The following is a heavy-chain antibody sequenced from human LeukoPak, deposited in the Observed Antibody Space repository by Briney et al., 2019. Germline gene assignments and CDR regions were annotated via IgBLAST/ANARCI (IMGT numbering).Heavy chain of an antibody. CDR1: GGSFSGYY. Sequence: SETLSLTCDVYGGSFSGYYWSWIRQPPGKGLEWIGEINHTGTTHYKLSLMSRVTISVDTSKNQFSLKLSSVTAADTAMYYCARGNSGPEYWGRGILVTVSS. CDR3: ARGNSGPEY. V-gene: IGHV4-34*01. J-gene: IGHJ4*02. CDR2: INHTGTT. D-gene: IGHD1-26*01.